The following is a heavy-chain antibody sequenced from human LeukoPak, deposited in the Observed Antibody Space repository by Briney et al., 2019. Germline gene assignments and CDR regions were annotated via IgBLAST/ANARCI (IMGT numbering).Heavy chain of an antibody. CDR1: GFTFSDYY. CDR2: ISSSGSTI. Sequence: GGSLRLSCAASGFTFSDYYMSRIRQAPGKGLEWVSYISSSGSTIYYADSVKGRFTISRDNAKNSLYLQMNSLRAEDTAVYYCATSDYGDYAYDDAFDIWGQGTMVTVSS. J-gene: IGHJ3*02. D-gene: IGHD4-17*01. CDR3: ATSDYGDYAYDDAFDI. V-gene: IGHV3-11*04.